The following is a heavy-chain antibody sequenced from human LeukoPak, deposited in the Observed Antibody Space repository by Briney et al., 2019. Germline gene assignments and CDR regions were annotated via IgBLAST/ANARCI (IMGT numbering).Heavy chain of an antibody. Sequence: GGSLRLSCAASGFIFSSHWMTWVRQAPGKGLEWVADIGQDGSGKNYVDSVKGRFTVSRDNAKNSLYLQMNSLRADDTAVYYCARDRTAAAGTPRDFDYWGQGTLVAVSS. D-gene: IGHD6-13*01. J-gene: IGHJ4*02. CDR1: GFIFSSHW. CDR3: ARDRTAAAGTPRDFDY. CDR2: IGQDGSGK. V-gene: IGHV3-7*03.